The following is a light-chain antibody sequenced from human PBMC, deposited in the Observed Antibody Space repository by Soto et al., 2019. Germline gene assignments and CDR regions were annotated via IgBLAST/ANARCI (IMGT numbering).Light chain of an antibody. CDR2: GAS. CDR1: QSVSSSY. CDR3: QQYGSSPPCT. Sequence: EIVLTQSPGTLSLSPGERATLSCRASQSVSSSYLAWYQQKPGQAPRLLIYGASSRATGIPDRFSGSGSGTDFTLTISRLEPEDFAVYYCQQYGSSPPCTFGQGNKVEIK. V-gene: IGKV3-20*01. J-gene: IGKJ1*01.